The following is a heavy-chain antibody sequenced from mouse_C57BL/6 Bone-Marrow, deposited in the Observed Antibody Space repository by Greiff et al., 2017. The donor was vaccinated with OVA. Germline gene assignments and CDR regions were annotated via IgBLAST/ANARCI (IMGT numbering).Heavy chain of an antibody. CDR1: GFTFSSYG. CDR3: ARFITTVGSLYAMDY. D-gene: IGHD1-1*01. Sequence: EVKLMESGGDLVKPGGSLKLSCAASGFTFSSYGMSWVRQTPDKRLEWVATISSGGSCTYYPDSVQGRFTISRDNAKNTLYLQMSSLKSEDTAMYYCARFITTVGSLYAMDYWGQGTSVTVSS. J-gene: IGHJ4*01. CDR2: ISSGGSCT. V-gene: IGHV5-6*01.